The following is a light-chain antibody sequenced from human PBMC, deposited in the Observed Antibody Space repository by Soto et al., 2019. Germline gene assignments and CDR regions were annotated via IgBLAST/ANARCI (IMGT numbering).Light chain of an antibody. J-gene: IGLJ1*01. Sequence: QSALTQPPSASGSPGQSLTISCTGTSSDVGFYNFVSWYQQRPGKAPKLVIYEVTKWPSGVPDRFSGSKSGSTASLTVSGLQADDEADYYCASYAGTKLFVFGSGTKVTVL. CDR2: EVT. V-gene: IGLV2-8*01. CDR1: SSDVGFYNF. CDR3: ASYAGTKLFV.